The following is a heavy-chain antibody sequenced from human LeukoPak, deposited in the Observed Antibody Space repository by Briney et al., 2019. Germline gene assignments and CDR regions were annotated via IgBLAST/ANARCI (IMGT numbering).Heavy chain of an antibody. J-gene: IGHJ4*02. Sequence: PGGSLRLSYAASGFTFSSYSMNWVRQAPGKGLEWVSYISSSSSMIYYADSVKGRFTISRDNAKNSLYLQMKSLRDEDTAIYYCARDYGDLPARVPYFDYWGQGTLVTVSS. CDR3: ARDYGDLPARVPYFDY. V-gene: IGHV3-48*02. CDR2: ISSSSSMI. CDR1: GFTFSSYS. D-gene: IGHD4-17*01.